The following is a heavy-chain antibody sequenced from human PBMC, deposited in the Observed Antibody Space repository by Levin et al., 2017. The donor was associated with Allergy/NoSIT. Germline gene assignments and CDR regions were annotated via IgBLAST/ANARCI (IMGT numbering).Heavy chain of an antibody. CDR2: IYYSGST. Sequence: SETLSLTCTVSGDSINSGDYYWSWIRQPPGKGLEWIGYIYYSGSTYYNPSLKSRVSISVDTSRNQFSLKLNSLTAADTAVYYCARTPFYFYGSGNYYSPYFDYWGQGALVIVSA. V-gene: IGHV4-30-4*01. CDR1: GDSINSGDYY. J-gene: IGHJ4*02. CDR3: ARTPFYFYGSGNYYSPYFDY. D-gene: IGHD3-10*01.